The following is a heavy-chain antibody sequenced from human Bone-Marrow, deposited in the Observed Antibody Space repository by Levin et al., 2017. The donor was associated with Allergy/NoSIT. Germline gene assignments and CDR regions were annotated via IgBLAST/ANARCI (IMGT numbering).Heavy chain of an antibody. Sequence: PGGSLRLSCAASALTVSNSYMAWVRRAPGKGLEWVSVIYSGGNTYYVDSAKGRFTISRDSSKNTMYLQMNSLRAADAGVYSCATVSSPLYYYALDVWGQGTTVTVSS. CDR1: ALTVSNSY. CDR2: IYSGGNT. J-gene: IGHJ6*02. D-gene: IGHD5/OR15-5a*01. CDR3: ATVSSPLYYYALDV. V-gene: IGHV3-53*01.